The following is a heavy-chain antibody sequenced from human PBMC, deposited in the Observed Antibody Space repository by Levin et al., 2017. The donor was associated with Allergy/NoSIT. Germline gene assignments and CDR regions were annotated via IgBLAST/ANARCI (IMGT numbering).Heavy chain of an antibody. D-gene: IGHD4-17*01. CDR1: GGSFSGYY. V-gene: IGHV4-34*01. CDR2: INHSGST. Sequence: SQTLSLTCAVYGGSFSGYYWSWIRQPPGKGLEWIGEINHSGSTNYNPSLKSRVTISVDTSKNQFSLKLSSVTAADTAVYYCARGSTAGDYGWFDPWGQGTLVTVSS. CDR3: ARGSTAGDYGWFDP. J-gene: IGHJ5*02.